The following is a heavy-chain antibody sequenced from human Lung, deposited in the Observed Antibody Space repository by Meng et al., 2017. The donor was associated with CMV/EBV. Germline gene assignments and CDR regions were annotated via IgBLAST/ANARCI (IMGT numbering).Heavy chain of an antibody. Sequence: ASVXVSXXASGYTFTSYYMHWVRQAPGQGLEWMGIINPSGGSTSYAQKFQGRVTMTRDTSTSTVYMELSSLRSEDTAVYYCARGVKDRGPSSSSNPYSSGWYYFDYWGQGTLVTVSS. V-gene: IGHV1-46*01. CDR2: INPSGGST. J-gene: IGHJ4*02. CDR1: GYTFTSYY. CDR3: ARGVKDRGPSSSSNPYSSGWYYFDY. D-gene: IGHD6-19*01.